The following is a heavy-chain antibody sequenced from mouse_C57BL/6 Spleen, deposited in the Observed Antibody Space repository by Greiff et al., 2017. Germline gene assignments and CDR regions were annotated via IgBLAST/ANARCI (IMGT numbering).Heavy chain of an antibody. J-gene: IGHJ4*01. D-gene: IGHD2-5*01. CDR3: ARPLYSNGYAMDY. CDR2: ISSGGSYT. Sequence: VQLKESGGDLVKPGGSLKLSCAASGFTFSSYGMSWVRQTPDKRLEWVATISSGGSYTYYPDSVKGRFTISRDNAKNTLYLQMSSLKSEDTAMYYCARPLYSNGYAMDYWGQGTSVTVSS. V-gene: IGHV5-6*01. CDR1: GFTFSSYG.